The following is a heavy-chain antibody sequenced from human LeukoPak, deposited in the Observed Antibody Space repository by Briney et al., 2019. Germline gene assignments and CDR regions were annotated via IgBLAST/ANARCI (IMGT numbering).Heavy chain of an antibody. J-gene: IGHJ6*02. Sequence: ASVKVSCKDSGYTFTSYGISWVRQAPGQGLEWMGWISAYNGNTNYAQKLQGRVTMTTDTSTSTAYMELRSLRSDDTAVYYCARELVDCSSTSCYYYYGMDVWGQGTTVTVSS. CDR3: ARELVDCSSTSCYYYYGMDV. D-gene: IGHD2-2*01. CDR2: ISAYNGNT. CDR1: GYTFTSYG. V-gene: IGHV1-18*01.